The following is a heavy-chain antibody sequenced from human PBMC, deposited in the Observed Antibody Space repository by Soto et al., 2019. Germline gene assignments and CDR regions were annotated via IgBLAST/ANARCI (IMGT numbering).Heavy chain of an antibody. Sequence: ASVKVSCKASGYTFTSYGISCVRQAPGQGLVWMGWISAYNGNTNYAQKLQGRVTMTTDTSTSTAYMELRSLRSDDTAVYYCARDGRFLEWLPDDYWGQGTLVTVSS. V-gene: IGHV1-18*01. J-gene: IGHJ4*02. CDR3: ARDGRFLEWLPDDY. D-gene: IGHD3-3*01. CDR1: GYTFTSYG. CDR2: ISAYNGNT.